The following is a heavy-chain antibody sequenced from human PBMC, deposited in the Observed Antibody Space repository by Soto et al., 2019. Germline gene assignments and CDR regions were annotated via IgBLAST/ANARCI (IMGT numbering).Heavy chain of an antibody. J-gene: IGHJ6*03. CDR2: IYYSGST. CDR1: GGSISSYY. D-gene: IGHD1-7*01. V-gene: IGHV4-59*08. CDR3: ARGTTEYYYYMDV. Sequence: SETLSLTCTVSGGSISSYYWSWIRQPPGKGLEWIGYIYYSGSTNYNPSLKSRVTISVDTSKNQFSLKLSSVTAADTAVYYCARGTTEYYYYMDVWGKGTTVTVSS.